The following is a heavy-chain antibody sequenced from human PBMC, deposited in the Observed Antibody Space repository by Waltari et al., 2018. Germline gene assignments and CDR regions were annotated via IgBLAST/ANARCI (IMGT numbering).Heavy chain of an antibody. V-gene: IGHV4-59*01. CDR1: GGSISSYY. D-gene: IGHD1-26*01. CDR2: IYYSGST. Sequence: QVQLQESGPGLVKPSETLSLTCTVSGGSISSYYWSWIRQPPGKGLEWIGYIYYSGSTNYNPSRKSRVTISVDTSKNQFSLKLSSVTAADTAVYYCARGGSGSSPVFDYWGQGTLVTVSS. CDR3: ARGGSGSSPVFDY. J-gene: IGHJ4*02.